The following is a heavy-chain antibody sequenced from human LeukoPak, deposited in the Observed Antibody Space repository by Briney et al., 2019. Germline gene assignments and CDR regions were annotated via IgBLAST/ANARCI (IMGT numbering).Heavy chain of an antibody. CDR3: ARDSSAAAIPFDY. J-gene: IGHJ4*02. CDR2: TYYRSRWYN. Sequence: SQTLSLTCAISGDSVSSSRAAWNWIRQSPSRGLEWLGRTYYRSRWYNDYAVSVKSRITINTDTSKNQFSLQVNSVTPEDTAVYYCARDSSAAAIPFDYWGQGTLVTVSS. D-gene: IGHD2-2*01. V-gene: IGHV6-1*01. CDR1: GDSVSSSRAA.